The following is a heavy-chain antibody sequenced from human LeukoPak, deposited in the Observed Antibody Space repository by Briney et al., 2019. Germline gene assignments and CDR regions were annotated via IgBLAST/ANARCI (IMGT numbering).Heavy chain of an antibody. Sequence: VASVKVSCKASGGTFSSYAISWVRQAPGQGLEWMGGIIPIFGTANYAQKFQGRVTITTDESTSTAYMELSSLRSEDTAVYYCARGRVVVVPAAIQYYYYYMDVWGKGTTVTVSS. CDR3: ARGRVVVVPAAIQYYYYYMDV. CDR2: IIPIFGTA. CDR1: GGTFSSYA. V-gene: IGHV1-69*05. D-gene: IGHD2-2*02. J-gene: IGHJ6*03.